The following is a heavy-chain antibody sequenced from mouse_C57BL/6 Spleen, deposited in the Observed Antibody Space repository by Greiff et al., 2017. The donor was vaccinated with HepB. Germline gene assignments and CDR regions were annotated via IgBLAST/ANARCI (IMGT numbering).Heavy chain of an antibody. Sequence: EVKLVESGEGLVKPGGSLKLSCAASGFTFSSYAMSWVRQTPEKRLEWVAYISSGGDYIYYADTVKGRFTISRDNARNTLYLQMSSLKSEDTAMYYCTRDGGLRRLAWFAYWGQGTLVTVSA. J-gene: IGHJ3*01. D-gene: IGHD1-2*01. CDR2: ISSGGDYI. V-gene: IGHV5-9-1*02. CDR3: TRDGGLRRLAWFAY. CDR1: GFTFSSYA.